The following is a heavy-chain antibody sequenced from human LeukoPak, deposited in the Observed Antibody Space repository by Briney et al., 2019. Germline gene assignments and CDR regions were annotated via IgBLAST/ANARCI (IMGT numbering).Heavy chain of an antibody. D-gene: IGHD6-19*01. V-gene: IGHV3-23*01. CDR3: TTDPMSSGWYLDAFDI. Sequence: GGSLRLSCAASGFTFSSYAMSWVRQAPGKGLEWVSAISGSGGSTYYADSVKGRFTISRDNSKNTLYLQMNSLRAEDTAVYYCTTDPMSSGWYLDAFDIWGQGTMVTVSS. CDR1: GFTFSSYA. J-gene: IGHJ3*02. CDR2: ISGSGGST.